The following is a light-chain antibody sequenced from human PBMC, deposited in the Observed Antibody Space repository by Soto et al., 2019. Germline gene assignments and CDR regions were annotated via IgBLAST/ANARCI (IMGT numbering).Light chain of an antibody. J-gene: IGKJ2*01. V-gene: IGKV2-40*01. CDR1: QSLLDSDDGNTY. Sequence: DIVMTQTPLSLPVTPGEPASISCRSSQSLLDSDDGNTYLDWYLQKPGQSPQLLIYTLSYRASGVPDRFSGSGSATDFTLTISRLEPEDSVVYYCQHYDSSPPYTFGQGTKLEIK. CDR2: TLS. CDR3: QHYDSSPPYT.